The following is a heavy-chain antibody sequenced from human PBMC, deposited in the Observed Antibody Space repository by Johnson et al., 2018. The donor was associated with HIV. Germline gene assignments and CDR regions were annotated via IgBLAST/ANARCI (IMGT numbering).Heavy chain of an antibody. CDR2: IYSGGST. V-gene: IGHV3-53*01. J-gene: IGHJ3*02. CDR3: ARERPGWDAFDI. Sequence: VQLVESGGGLIQPGGSLRLSCAASGFTVSSNYMTWVRQAPGKGLEWVSVIYSGGSTYYPDSVKGRFTISRDNSKNTLYLQMNSLRAEDTAVYYCARERPGWDAFDIWGQGTMVTVSS. CDR1: GFTVSSNY. D-gene: IGHD2-15*01.